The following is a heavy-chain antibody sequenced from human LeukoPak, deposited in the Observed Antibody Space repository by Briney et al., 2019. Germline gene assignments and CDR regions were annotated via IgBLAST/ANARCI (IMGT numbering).Heavy chain of an antibody. CDR1: GSTFSSYG. CDR2: IRYDGSNK. J-gene: IGHJ4*02. V-gene: IGHV3-30*02. D-gene: IGHD4-17*01. CDR3: AKEVAYGDYYDY. Sequence: PGGSLRLSCAASGSTFSSYGMHWVRQAPGKGLEWVAFIRYDGSNKYYADSVKGRFTISRDNSKNTLYLQMNSLRAEDTAVYYCAKEVAYGDYYDYWGQGTLVTVSS.